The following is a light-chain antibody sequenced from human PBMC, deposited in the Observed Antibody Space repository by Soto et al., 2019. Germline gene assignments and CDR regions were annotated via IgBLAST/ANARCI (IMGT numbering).Light chain of an antibody. CDR3: MRAFQTPVT. J-gene: IGKJ1*01. CDR1: QSLLHSNGYHY. Sequence: DIVMTQSPLSLPVTPGEPASISCRSSQSLLHSNGYHYLDWYLQKTGQSPQLLIYLGSNRASGVPDGFMGMGSGPDFPLTISTLGAEDVGVYYCMRAFQTPVTFGQGTKVEIK. CDR2: LGS. V-gene: IGKV2-28*01.